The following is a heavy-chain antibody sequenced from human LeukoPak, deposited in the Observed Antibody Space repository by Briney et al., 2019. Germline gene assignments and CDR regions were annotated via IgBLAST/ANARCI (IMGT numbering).Heavy chain of an antibody. D-gene: IGHD2-15*01. V-gene: IGHV3-21*01. CDR3: ASYIKSWFDH. J-gene: IGHJ5*02. CDR1: GFTFSSYS. CDR2: ISSSSSYI. Sequence: GGSLRLSCAASGFTFSSYSMNWVRQAPGKGLEWVSTISSSSSYIYYADSVKGRFTISRDNAKDSLYLQMNSLRAEDTAVYYCASYIKSWFDHWGQGTLVTVSS.